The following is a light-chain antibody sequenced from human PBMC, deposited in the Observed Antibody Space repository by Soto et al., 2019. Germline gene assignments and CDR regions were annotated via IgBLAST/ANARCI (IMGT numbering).Light chain of an antibody. CDR2: WAS. CDR3: QQYYTTLS. CDR1: QSVLYNSDNKNY. Sequence: DIVLTQSPDSLAVSLGEMATINCKSSQSVLYNSDNKNYLAWYQQKAGQPPKLLIYWASTRDSGVPDRFSGSGSGADFTLTINNLHAEDVAVYYCQQYYTTLSFGGGIKVEIK. V-gene: IGKV4-1*01. J-gene: IGKJ4*01.